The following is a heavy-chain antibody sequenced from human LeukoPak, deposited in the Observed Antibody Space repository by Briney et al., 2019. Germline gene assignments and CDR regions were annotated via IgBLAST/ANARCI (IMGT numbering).Heavy chain of an antibody. V-gene: IGHV4-39*01. CDR1: RASTISGNYF. CDR3: AIQYEF. CDR2: WHHSGIT. D-gene: IGHD3-10*01. Sequence: SETLSLTCTVSRASTISGNYFRGCVRQPPGKRLEWIGSWHHSGITDYNPSLKSRVTIVADTSKNQFSLKLASVADADSAVYFCAIQYEFWGQGTLVTVSS. J-gene: IGHJ4*02.